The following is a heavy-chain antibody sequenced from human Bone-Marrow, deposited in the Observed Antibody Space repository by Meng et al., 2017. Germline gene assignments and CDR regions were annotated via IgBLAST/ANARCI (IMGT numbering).Heavy chain of an antibody. V-gene: IGHV4-34*01. D-gene: IGHD1-26*01. CDR3: ARGRRIVGATFRLFDY. CDR2: INHSGSS. Sequence: QGLLQQLGEVLLKPSETLSRTCAVSGGSFSGYHWTWIRQPPGKGLEWIGEINHSGSSNYNPSLKSRVTLSADTPERQFSLKLSSVTAADTAVYYCARGRRIVGATFRLFDYWGQGTLVTVSS. J-gene: IGHJ4*02. CDR1: GGSFSGYH.